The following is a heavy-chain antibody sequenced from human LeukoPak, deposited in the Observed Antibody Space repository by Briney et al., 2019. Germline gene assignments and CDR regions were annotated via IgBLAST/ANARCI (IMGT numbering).Heavy chain of an antibody. CDR1: GFTFTASD. CDR3: AKRGGSSSSWYYAIED. D-gene: IGHD6-6*01. CDR2: ISDSAA. Sequence: GGSLRLSCAASGFTFTASDLIWLRQAPGKGLEWVSKISDSAAHYADSVKGRFIISRDTSKNILFLQMNSLRAEDTAVYYCAKRGGSSSSWYYAIEDWGQGTTVTVSS. V-gene: IGHV3-23*01. J-gene: IGHJ6*02.